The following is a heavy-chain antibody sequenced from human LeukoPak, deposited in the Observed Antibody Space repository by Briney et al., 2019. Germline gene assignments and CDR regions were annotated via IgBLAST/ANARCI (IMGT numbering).Heavy chain of an antibody. CDR1: GGSISSYY. CDR3: ARVSYYDFWSGYRENWFDP. V-gene: IGHV4-59*01. D-gene: IGHD3-3*01. CDR2: IYYSGST. J-gene: IGHJ5*02. Sequence: SETLSLTCTVSGGSISSYYWSWIRQPPGKGLEWIGYIYYSGSTNYNPSLKSRVTISVDTSKNQFSLKLSSVTAADTAVYYCARVSYYDFWSGYRENWFDPWGQGTLVTVSS.